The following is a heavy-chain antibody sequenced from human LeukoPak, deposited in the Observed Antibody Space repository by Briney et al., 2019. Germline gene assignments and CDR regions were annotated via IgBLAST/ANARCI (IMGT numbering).Heavy chain of an antibody. CDR1: GHTFTGYY. Sequence: ASVKVSCKGSGHTFTGYYMHWVRQAPGQGLEWMGWINPNSGGTNHAQKFQGRDSMTRDTSISTAYMELSRLRSDDTAVYYCAQSSGWDSLKYWGQGTLVTVSS. D-gene: IGHD6-19*01. J-gene: IGHJ4*02. V-gene: IGHV1-2*02. CDR2: INPNSGGT. CDR3: AQSSGWDSLKY.